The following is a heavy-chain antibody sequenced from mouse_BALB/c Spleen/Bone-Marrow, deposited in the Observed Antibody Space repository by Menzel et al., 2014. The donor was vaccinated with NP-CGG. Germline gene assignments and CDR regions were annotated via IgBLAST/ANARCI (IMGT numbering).Heavy chain of an antibody. CDR2: IDPSDSET. Sequence: QVQLKESGAELVKPGAPVKLSCKASGYTFTSYWMNWVKQRPGRGLEWIGRIDPSDSETHYNQKFKDKATLTVDKSSSTAYIQLSSLTSEDSAVYYCARALGDGYYYAMDYWGQGTSVTVPS. J-gene: IGHJ4*01. CDR3: ARALGDGYYYAMDY. CDR1: GYTFTSYW. V-gene: IGHV1-69*02. D-gene: IGHD2-3*01.